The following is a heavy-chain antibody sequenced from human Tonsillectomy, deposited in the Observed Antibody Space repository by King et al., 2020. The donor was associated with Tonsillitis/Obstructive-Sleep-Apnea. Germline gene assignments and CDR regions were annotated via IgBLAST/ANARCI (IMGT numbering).Heavy chain of an antibody. V-gene: IGHV4-39*01. J-gene: IGHJ6*03. CDR2: IYYDGTT. CDR1: GGPTGSSSYY. D-gene: IGHD4-11*01. CDR3: ARHVDYTKGYYYCMDL. Sequence: QLQESCPGLVKPSETLSLTCTVSGGPTGSSSYYLGWIRQSPGKGLEWIGSIYYDGTTYYNPSLKSRVTISVDTSKNQFSLRLTSVTAADTAVYYYARHVDYTKGYYYCMDLWGKGTTVTVSS.